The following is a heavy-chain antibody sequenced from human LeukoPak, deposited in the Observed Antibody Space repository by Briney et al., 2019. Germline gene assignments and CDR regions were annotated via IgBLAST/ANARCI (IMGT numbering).Heavy chain of an antibody. CDR1: GGSISSYY. CDR3: ARVSWFPGTSYYYMDV. D-gene: IGHD1-1*01. CDR2: IYYSGST. V-gene: IGHV4-39*07. J-gene: IGHJ6*03. Sequence: SETLSLTCTVSGGSISSYYWGWIRQPPGKGLEWIGSIYYSGSTHYSPSLKSRVTISVDTSKNQFSLKLSSVTAADTAVYYCARVSWFPGTSYYYMDVWGKGTTVTVSS.